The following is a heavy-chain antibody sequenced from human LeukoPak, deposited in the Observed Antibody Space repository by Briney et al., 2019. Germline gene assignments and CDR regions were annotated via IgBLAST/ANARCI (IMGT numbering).Heavy chain of an antibody. D-gene: IGHD3-16*01. J-gene: IGHJ4*02. Sequence: GGSLRLSCVVSGFTFDMSTMTWVRQAPGKGPEWVAKMKEDGTEIFYAGSVAGRFTTSRDNSKNSLYLRMNSLRVEDTAVYYCATGGAPGGRFENWGQGTLVTVSP. CDR3: ATGGAPGGRFEN. V-gene: IGHV3-7*01. CDR1: GFTFDMST. CDR2: MKEDGTEI.